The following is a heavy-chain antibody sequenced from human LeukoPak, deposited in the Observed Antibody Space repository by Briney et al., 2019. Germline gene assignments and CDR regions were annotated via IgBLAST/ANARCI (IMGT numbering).Heavy chain of an antibody. D-gene: IGHD3-22*01. CDR2: INSDGSST. V-gene: IGHV3-74*01. Sequence: GGSLRLSCAASGFSLTSYWMLWLRQAPGKGLVWVSRINSDGSSTSYADSVKGRFTISRDNSKNTLYLQMNSLRAEDTAVYYCAKGMDYDVTEAPTDYWGQGTLVTVSS. J-gene: IGHJ4*02. CDR1: GFSLTSYW. CDR3: AKGMDYDVTEAPTDY.